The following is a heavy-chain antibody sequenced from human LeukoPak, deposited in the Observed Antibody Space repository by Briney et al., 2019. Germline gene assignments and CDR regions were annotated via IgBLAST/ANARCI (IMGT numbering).Heavy chain of an antibody. J-gene: IGHJ4*02. V-gene: IGHV4-59*08. CDR1: GGSISSYY. D-gene: IGHD5-18*01. CDR2: IYYSGST. Sequence: SETLSLTCTVSGGSISSYYWSWIRQPPGKGLEWIGYIYYSGSTNYNPSLKTRVTISVDTSKNQFSLKLSSVTAADTPVYYCARHGGYSYGPFDYWGQGTLVTVSS. CDR3: ARHGGYSYGPFDY.